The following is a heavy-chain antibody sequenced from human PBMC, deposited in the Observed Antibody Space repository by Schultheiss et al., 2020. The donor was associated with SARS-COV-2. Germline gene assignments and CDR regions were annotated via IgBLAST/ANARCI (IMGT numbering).Heavy chain of an antibody. CDR2: IYYSGST. D-gene: IGHD2-15*01. CDR1: GDSITSGGYY. CDR3: ARVVVVAAMYDYYYGMDV. Sequence: SETLSLTCNVSGDSITSGGYYWSWIRQFPGKGLEWIGYIYYSGSTNYNPSLKSRVTISVDTSKNQFSLKLSSVTAADTAVYYCARVVVVAAMYDYYYGMDVWGQGTTVTVSS. V-gene: IGHV4-61*08. J-gene: IGHJ6*02.